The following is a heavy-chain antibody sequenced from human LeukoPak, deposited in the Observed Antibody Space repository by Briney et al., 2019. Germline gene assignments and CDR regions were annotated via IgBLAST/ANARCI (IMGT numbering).Heavy chain of an antibody. D-gene: IGHD6-13*01. CDR3: AGVPAAAGWFDP. CDR1: GGSISSYY. J-gene: IGHJ5*02. Sequence: SETLSLTCTVSGGSISSYYWSWIRQPAGKGLEWIGRINTSGSTNYNPSLKSRVTMSVDTSKNQFSLKLSSVTAADTAVYYCAGVPAAAGWFDPWGQGTLVTVS. V-gene: IGHV4-4*07. CDR2: INTSGST.